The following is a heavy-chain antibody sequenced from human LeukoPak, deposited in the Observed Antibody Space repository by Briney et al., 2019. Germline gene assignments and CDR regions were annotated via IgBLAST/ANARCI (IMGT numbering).Heavy chain of an antibody. CDR2: IYYSGST. V-gene: IGHV4-30-4*01. D-gene: IGHD5-12*01. CDR3: ARAFRGCSGYEPPSYSWFDP. J-gene: IGHJ5*02. CDR1: GGSISSGDYY. Sequence: SQTLSLTCTVSGGSISSGDYYWSWIRQPPGKGLEWIGYIYYSGSTYYNPSLKSRVTISVDTSKNQFSLKLSSVTAADTAVYYCARAFRGCSGYEPPSYSWFDPWGQGTLVTVSS.